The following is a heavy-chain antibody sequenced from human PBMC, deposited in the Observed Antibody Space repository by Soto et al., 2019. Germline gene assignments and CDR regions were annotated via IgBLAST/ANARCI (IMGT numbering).Heavy chain of an antibody. CDR3: ERSLAARLHYYYGMDV. Sequence: GGSLRLSCAASGFTFSSYDMHWVRQATGKGLEWVSAIGTAGDTYYPGSVKGRFTISRENAKNSLYLQMNSLRAEDTAVYYCERSLAARLHYYYGMDVWGQGTTVTVSS. CDR2: IGTAGDT. D-gene: IGHD6-6*01. CDR1: GFTFSSYD. V-gene: IGHV3-13*01. J-gene: IGHJ6*02.